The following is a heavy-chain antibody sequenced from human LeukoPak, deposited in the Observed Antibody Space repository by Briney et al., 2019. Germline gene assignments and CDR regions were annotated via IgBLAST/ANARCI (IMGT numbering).Heavy chain of an antibody. D-gene: IGHD1-26*01. CDR2: ISYDGSNK. CDR1: GFTFSSYA. V-gene: IGHV3-30*04. CDR3: ARGPRGGSYYFDY. Sequence: PGGSLRLSCAASGFTFSSYATHWVRQAPGKGLEWVAVISYDGSNKYYADSVKGRFTISRDNSKNTLYLQMNSLRAEDTAVYYCARGPRGGSYYFDYWGQGTLVTVSS. J-gene: IGHJ4*02.